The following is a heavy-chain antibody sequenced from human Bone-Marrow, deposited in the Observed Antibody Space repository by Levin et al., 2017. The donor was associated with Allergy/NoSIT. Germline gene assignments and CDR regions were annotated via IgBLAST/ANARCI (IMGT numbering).Heavy chain of an antibody. CDR2: IYHSGST. Sequence: PGGSLRLSCTVSGTSITSYYWTWIRQSPGKGLELIGCIYHSGSTNYNPSLKSRLTISVDTSKNQFSLRLNSVTAADTAVYYCARGTYYYYNSDNSLFWVDPWGQGTLVTVSS. D-gene: IGHD3-22*01. V-gene: IGHV4-59*01. CDR3: ARGTYYYYNSDNSLFWVDP. J-gene: IGHJ5*02. CDR1: GTSITSYY.